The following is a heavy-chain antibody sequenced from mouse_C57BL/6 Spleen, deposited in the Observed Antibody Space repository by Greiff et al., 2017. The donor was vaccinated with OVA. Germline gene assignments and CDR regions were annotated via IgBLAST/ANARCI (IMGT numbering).Heavy chain of an antibody. CDR2: IDPSDSYT. D-gene: IGHD2-12*01. Sequence: QVQLQQPGAELVMPGASVKLSCKASGYTFTSYWMHWVKQRPGQGLEWIGEIDPSDSYTNYNQKFKGKFTLTVDNSSSTAYMHLSSLTSEDSAVYYCARNSYYFDYWGQGTTLTVSS. CDR3: ARNSYYFDY. CDR1: GYTFTSYW. J-gene: IGHJ2*01. V-gene: IGHV1-69*01.